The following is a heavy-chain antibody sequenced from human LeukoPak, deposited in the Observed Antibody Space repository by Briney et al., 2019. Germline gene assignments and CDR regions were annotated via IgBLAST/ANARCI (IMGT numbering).Heavy chain of an antibody. D-gene: IGHD6-13*01. CDR2: IRPSGDNT. CDR1: GFTFNSYD. Sequence: GGSLRLSCAASGFTFNSYDMTWVRQAPGRGLEWVSSIRPSGDNTYYGDSVKGRFTISRDNSKNTVYLQMNSLRAEDTAVYYCVVTITAAGTGYWGQGTLVTVSS. V-gene: IGHV3-23*01. CDR3: VVTITAAGTGY. J-gene: IGHJ4*02.